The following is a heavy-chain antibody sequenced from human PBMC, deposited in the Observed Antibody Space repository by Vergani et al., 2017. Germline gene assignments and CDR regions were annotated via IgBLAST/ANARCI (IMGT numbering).Heavy chain of an antibody. CDR2: INHSGST. CDR1: GGSFSGYY. V-gene: IGHV4-34*10. J-gene: IGHJ5*02. D-gene: IGHD3-3*01. CDR3: ARGRDFWSGSQWWFDP. Sequence: QVQLQESGPGLVKPSETLSLTCAVYGGSFSGYYWSWIRQPPGKGLEWIGEINHSGSTNYNPSLKSRVTISVDKSKNQFSLKLSSVTAADTAVYYCARGRDFWSGSQWWFDPWGQGTLVTVSS.